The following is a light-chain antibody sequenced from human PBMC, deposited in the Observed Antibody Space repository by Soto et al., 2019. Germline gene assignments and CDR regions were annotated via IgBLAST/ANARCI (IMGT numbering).Light chain of an antibody. CDR2: DVS. CDR3: QQRRDWPWT. CDR1: ESVGNR. V-gene: IGKV3-11*01. Sequence: EIVVTQSPATLSLSPGDTATFSCRANESVGNRLAWYRQRPGQAPSLLTFDVSNRAPGIPSRFRGSGSGTDFTLTISSLEPEDFTIYYCQQRRDWPWTFGQGTKVEIK. J-gene: IGKJ1*01.